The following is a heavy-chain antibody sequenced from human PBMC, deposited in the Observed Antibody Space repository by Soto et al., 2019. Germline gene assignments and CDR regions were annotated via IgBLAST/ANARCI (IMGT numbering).Heavy chain of an antibody. Sequence: QVQLVESGGGVVQPGRSLRLSCAASGFTFSTYGMFWVGQPPGKGLEWVAAIPSDGSNKYYADSVKGRFTISRDNSKNTLFLQMDSLRTEDKAVYYCAKDFHPSQSYALYNWFDPWGQGTLVTVSS. D-gene: IGHD3-16*01. J-gene: IGHJ5*02. CDR3: AKDFHPSQSYALYNWFDP. CDR1: GFTFSTYG. CDR2: IPSDGSNK. V-gene: IGHV3-30*18.